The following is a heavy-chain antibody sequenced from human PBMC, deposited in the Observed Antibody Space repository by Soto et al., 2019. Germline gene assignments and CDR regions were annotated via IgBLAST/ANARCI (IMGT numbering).Heavy chain of an antibody. CDR1: GFTFSSHA. J-gene: IGHJ6*02. V-gene: IGHV3-64*01. Sequence: GGSLRLSCAASGFTFSSHAMHWVRQAPGKGLEYVSVISSNGGSTYYANSVKGRFTISRDNSKNTLYLQMGSLRAEDMAVYYCARFYYDSSGYLPSPYYYYYGMDVWGQGTTVTVSS. CDR2: ISSNGGST. CDR3: ARFYYDSSGYLPSPYYYYYGMDV. D-gene: IGHD3-22*01.